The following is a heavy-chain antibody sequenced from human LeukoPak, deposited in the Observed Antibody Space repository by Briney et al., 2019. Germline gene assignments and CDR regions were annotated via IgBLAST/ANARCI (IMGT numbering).Heavy chain of an antibody. CDR1: GGTFSSYA. CDR3: ARGKYSSGWTDVGY. J-gene: IGHJ4*02. D-gene: IGHD6-19*01. Sequence: SVKVSCKASGGTFSSYAISWVRQAPGRGLEWMGGIIPIFGTANYAQKFQGRVTITADKSTSTAYMELSSLRSEDTAVYYCARGKYSSGWTDVGYWGQGTLVTVSP. CDR2: IIPIFGTA. V-gene: IGHV1-69*06.